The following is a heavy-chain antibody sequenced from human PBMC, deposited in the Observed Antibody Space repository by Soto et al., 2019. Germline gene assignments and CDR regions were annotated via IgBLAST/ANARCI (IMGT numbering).Heavy chain of an antibody. D-gene: IGHD3-9*01. CDR1: GFTFSSYG. CDR2: IWYDGSNK. V-gene: IGHV3-33*01. J-gene: IGHJ4*02. Sequence: QVQLVESGGGVVQPGRSLRLSCAASGFTFSSYGMHWVRQAPGKGLEWVAVIWYDGSNKYYADSVKGRFTISRDNSKNXRYLQMNSLRAEDTAVYYCARAPYDILTGYRPLFDYWGQGTPVTVSS. CDR3: ARAPYDILTGYRPLFDY.